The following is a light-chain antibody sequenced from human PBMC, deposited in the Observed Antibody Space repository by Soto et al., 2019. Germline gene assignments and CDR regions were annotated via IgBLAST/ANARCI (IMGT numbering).Light chain of an antibody. CDR3: SSYTISNTLPFV. CDR2: EVT. V-gene: IGLV2-14*01. J-gene: IGLJ1*01. CDR1: RRDVGGYNY. Sequence: QSALTQPASVSGFPGQSITISCTGTRRDVGGYNYVSWYQQYPGKSPKLLIYEVTHRPSGVSNRFSGSKSGNTASLTISGLQPADEADYYCSSYTISNTLPFVFGTGTKLTVL.